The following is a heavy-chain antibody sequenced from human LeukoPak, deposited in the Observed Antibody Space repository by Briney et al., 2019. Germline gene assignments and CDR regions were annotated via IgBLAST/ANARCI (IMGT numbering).Heavy chain of an antibody. Sequence: QAGGSLRLSCAASGFTFSNYAMSWVRQTPGKGLEWVSVISYSGGNTYYADSVKGRFTISRDNSKNTLYLQMNSLKTEDTAVYYCTQYGDYTNAFDIWGQGTMVTVSS. CDR3: TQYGDYTNAFDI. CDR2: ISYSGGNT. D-gene: IGHD4-17*01. V-gene: IGHV3-23*01. CDR1: GFTFSNYA. J-gene: IGHJ3*02.